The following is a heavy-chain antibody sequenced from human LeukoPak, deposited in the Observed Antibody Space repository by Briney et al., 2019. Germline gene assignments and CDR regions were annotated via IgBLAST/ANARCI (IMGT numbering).Heavy chain of an antibody. CDR2: IYYSGST. V-gene: IGHV4-59*01. CDR1: GGSISSYY. CDR3: AAASIWSGYYNY. D-gene: IGHD3-3*01. Sequence: SETLSLTCTVSGGSISSYYWSWIQQPPGKGLEWIGYIYYSGSTNYNPSLKSRVTISVDTSKNQFSLKLSSVTAADTAVYYCAAASIWSGYYNYWGQGTLVTVS. J-gene: IGHJ4*02.